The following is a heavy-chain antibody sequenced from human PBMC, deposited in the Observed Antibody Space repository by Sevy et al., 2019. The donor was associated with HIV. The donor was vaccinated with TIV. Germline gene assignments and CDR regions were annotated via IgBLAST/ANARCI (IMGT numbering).Heavy chain of an antibody. Sequence: GGSLRLSCTASGFTFSSAWMSWVRQAPGKGLEWVGRIKSEFDGGAIDYAAPVKGRFSISREESKNTVYLQMNCLKTEDTAVYYCITDPAYRGYDEEVINYYFYGMDVWGQGTTVTVSS. J-gene: IGHJ6*02. D-gene: IGHD5-12*01. CDR1: GFTFSSAW. CDR2: IKSEFDGGAI. V-gene: IGHV3-15*01. CDR3: ITDPAYRGYDEEVINYYFYGMDV.